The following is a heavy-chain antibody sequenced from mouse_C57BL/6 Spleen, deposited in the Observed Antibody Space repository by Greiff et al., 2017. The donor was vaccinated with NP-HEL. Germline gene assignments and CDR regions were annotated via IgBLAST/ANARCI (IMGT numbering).Heavy chain of an antibody. CDR2: INPSNGGT. CDR1: GYTFTSYW. CDR3: AREGSYWYFDV. J-gene: IGHJ1*03. V-gene: IGHV1-53*01. Sequence: QVQLQQPGTELVKPGASVKLSCKASGYTFTSYWMHWVKQRPGQGLEWIGNINPSNGGTNYNEKFKSKATLTVDKSSSPASMQLSSLTSEDSAVYYCAREGSYWYFDVWGTGTTVTVSS. D-gene: IGHD1-1*01.